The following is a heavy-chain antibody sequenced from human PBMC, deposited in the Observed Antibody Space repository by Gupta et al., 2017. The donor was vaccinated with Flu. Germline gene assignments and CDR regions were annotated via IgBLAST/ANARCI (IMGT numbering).Heavy chain of an antibody. J-gene: IGHJ4*02. Sequence: EVQVLEAGGGWVQPGGSLRPSCAGSGFTFTNYAMTWVRQAPGKGLEWVSALSGSGNNTYYADSVKGRFTISRDNSKNTLYLQMNSLRAEDTAIYYCAKCAGSSWYFDYWGLGTLVTVSS. CDR3: AKCAGSSWYFDY. CDR2: LSGSGNNT. CDR1: GFTFTNYA. D-gene: IGHD6-13*01. V-gene: IGHV3-23*01.